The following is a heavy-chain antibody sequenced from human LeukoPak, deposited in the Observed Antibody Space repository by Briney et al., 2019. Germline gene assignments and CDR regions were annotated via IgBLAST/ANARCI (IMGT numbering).Heavy chain of an antibody. CDR3: ASGGQYSSSPQGH. J-gene: IGHJ4*02. D-gene: IGHD6-6*01. CDR1: GFRVSTNY. Sequence: GGSLRLSCAASGFRVSTNYIGWVRQAPGKGLEWVSVLYSSGDTYYADSVKGRFTISGDNSKNTVYLQMNSLRAEDTAVYYCASGGQYSSSPQGHWGQGTLVTVSS. V-gene: IGHV3-66*01. CDR2: LYSSGDT.